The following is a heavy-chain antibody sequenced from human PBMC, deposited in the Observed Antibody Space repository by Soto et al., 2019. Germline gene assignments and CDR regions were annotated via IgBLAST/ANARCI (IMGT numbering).Heavy chain of an antibody. Sequence: PGGSLRLSCAASGFTFSGYEMNWVRQAPGKGLEWVSYISGSGSTIYYADSVKGRFTISRDNAKHSLYLQMNSLRAEDTAVYYCAREVVVFGVSSPTPMDVWGQGTTVTVSS. J-gene: IGHJ6*02. CDR2: ISGSGSTI. D-gene: IGHD3-22*01. CDR1: GFTFSGYE. V-gene: IGHV3-48*03. CDR3: AREVVVFGVSSPTPMDV.